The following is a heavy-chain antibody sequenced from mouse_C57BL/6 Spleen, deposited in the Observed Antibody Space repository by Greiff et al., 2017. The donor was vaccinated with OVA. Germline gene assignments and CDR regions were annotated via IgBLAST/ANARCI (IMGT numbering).Heavy chain of an antibody. CDR3: TTGEYLYYFDY. CDR1: GFTIKDDY. V-gene: IGHV14-4*01. J-gene: IGHJ2*01. Sequence: VQLQQSGAELVRPGASVKLSCTASGFTIKDDYMHWVKQRPEQGLEWIGWIDPENGNTEYASKFQGKATITADTSSNTAYLQLSSLTSEDTAVYYCTTGEYLYYFDYWGQGTTLTVSA. D-gene: IGHD5-1*01. CDR2: IDPENGNT.